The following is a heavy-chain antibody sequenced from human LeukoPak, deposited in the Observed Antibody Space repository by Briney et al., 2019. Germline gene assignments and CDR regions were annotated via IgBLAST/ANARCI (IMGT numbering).Heavy chain of an antibody. V-gene: IGHV3-23*01. D-gene: IGHD5-12*01. J-gene: IGHJ4*02. CDR3: AKRHIVATTPNDY. Sequence: GGSLRLSCAASGSTFSSYAMSWVRQAPGKGLEWVSAISGSGGSTYYADSVKGRFTISRDNSKNTLYLQMNSLRAEDTAVYYCAKRHIVATTPNDYWGQGTLVTVSS. CDR2: ISGSGGST. CDR1: GSTFSSYA.